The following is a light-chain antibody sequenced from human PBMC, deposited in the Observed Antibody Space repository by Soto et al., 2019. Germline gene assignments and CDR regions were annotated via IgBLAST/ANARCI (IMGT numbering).Light chain of an antibody. Sequence: EIVLTQSPGTLSLSPGERATLSCRASQSVSSSFLAWYQQKPGQAPRLLIYGASSRPTGIPDRFSGSGSGTDFTLSISRLEPEDFAVYYCQQYGSSRTFGQGT. CDR3: QQYGSSRT. CDR1: QSVSSSF. CDR2: GAS. J-gene: IGKJ1*01. V-gene: IGKV3-20*01.